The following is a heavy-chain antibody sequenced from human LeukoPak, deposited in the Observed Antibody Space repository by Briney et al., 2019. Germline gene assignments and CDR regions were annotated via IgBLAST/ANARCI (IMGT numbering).Heavy chain of an antibody. D-gene: IGHD6-13*01. CDR3: ARGGSSSWYGWFDP. V-gene: IGHV4-34*01. CDR1: GGSFSGYY. Sequence: SETLSLTCAVYGGSFSGYYWSWIRQPPGKGLEWIGEINHSGSTNYNPSLKSRVTISVDTSKNQFPLKLSSVTAADTAVYYCARGGSSSWYGWFDPWGQGTLVTVSS. J-gene: IGHJ5*02. CDR2: INHSGST.